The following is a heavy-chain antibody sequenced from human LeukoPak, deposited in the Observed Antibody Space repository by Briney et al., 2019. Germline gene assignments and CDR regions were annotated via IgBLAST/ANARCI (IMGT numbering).Heavy chain of an antibody. V-gene: IGHV1-18*01. CDR3: ARAPSIAAADNWFDP. CDR1: GYTFTSYG. J-gene: IGHJ5*02. D-gene: IGHD6-13*01. CDR2: ISAYNGNT. Sequence: ASVKVSCKAPGYTFTSYGISWVRLAPGEGLEWLGWISAYNGNTNYAQKLQGRVTMTTDTSTSTAYMELRSLRSDDTAVYYCARAPSIAAADNWFDPWGQGTLVTVSS.